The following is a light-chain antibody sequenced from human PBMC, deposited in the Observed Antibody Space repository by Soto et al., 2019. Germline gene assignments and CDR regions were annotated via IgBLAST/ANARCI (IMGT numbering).Light chain of an antibody. Sequence: DIQMTQSPSSLSASVGDRVTITCRGSQSISSYLNWYQQKLGKAPKLLIYAASSLQSGVSSRFSGSGSGTDFTLTISSLQPEDFAIYYCQHSYSNPYIFGQGTKLEIK. CDR3: QHSYSNPYI. J-gene: IGKJ2*01. V-gene: IGKV1-39*01. CDR2: AAS. CDR1: QSISSY.